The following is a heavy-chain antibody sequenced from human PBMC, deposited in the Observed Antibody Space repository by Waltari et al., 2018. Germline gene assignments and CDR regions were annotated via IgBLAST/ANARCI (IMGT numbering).Heavy chain of an antibody. J-gene: IGHJ4*02. CDR3: ARGLVTYTSNWFGLDY. D-gene: IGHD6-13*01. CDR1: GFAVRRND. V-gene: IGHV3-66*01. Sequence: EVQLVESGGGLVQPGGSLRLSCAASGFAVRRNDVSWGRQAPGKGLQWVLVIYSGGSTYYADSVKGRFTISRDNSKNTLYLEMNNLRPEDTAVYYCARGLVTYTSNWFGLDYWGQGTLVTVSS. CDR2: IYSGGST.